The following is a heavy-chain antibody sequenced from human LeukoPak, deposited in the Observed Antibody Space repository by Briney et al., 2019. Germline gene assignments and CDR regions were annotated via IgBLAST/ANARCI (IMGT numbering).Heavy chain of an antibody. Sequence: GESLKISCAASGFTFSSYAMSWVRQAPGKGLEWVSAISGSGGSTYYADSVKGRFTISRDNSKNTLYLQMNSLRAEDTAVYYCASPVVVVATREVDYWGQGTLVTVSS. V-gene: IGHV3-23*01. CDR3: ASPVVVVATREVDY. CDR1: GFTFSSYA. CDR2: ISGSGGST. J-gene: IGHJ4*02. D-gene: IGHD2-15*01.